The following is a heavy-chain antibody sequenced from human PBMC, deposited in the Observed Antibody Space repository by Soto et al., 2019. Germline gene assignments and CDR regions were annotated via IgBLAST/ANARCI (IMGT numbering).Heavy chain of an antibody. Sequence: SETLSLTCTVSGGSISSYYRSWFRQPPGKGLEWIGHIYYSGSTNYNPSLKSRVTISVDTSKNQFSLKLSSVTAADTAVYYCARVRSYVDVYYYYGMDVWGQGTTVTVSS. J-gene: IGHJ6*02. CDR3: ARVRSYVDVYYYYGMDV. CDR1: GGSISSYY. CDR2: IYYSGST. D-gene: IGHD1-26*01. V-gene: IGHV4-59*01.